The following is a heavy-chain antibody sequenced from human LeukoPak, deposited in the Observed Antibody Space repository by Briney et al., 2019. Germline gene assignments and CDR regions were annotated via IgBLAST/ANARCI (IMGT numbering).Heavy chain of an antibody. J-gene: IGHJ4*02. V-gene: IGHV1-69*13. D-gene: IGHD5-12*01. Sequence: SVKVSCKASGGTFSSYAISWVRQAPGQGLEWVGGIIPIFGTANYAQKFQGRVTITADESTSTAYMELSSLRSEDTAVYYCARRDTDGGGYDTFDYWGQGTLVTVSS. CDR1: GGTFSSYA. CDR3: ARRDTDGGGYDTFDY. CDR2: IIPIFGTA.